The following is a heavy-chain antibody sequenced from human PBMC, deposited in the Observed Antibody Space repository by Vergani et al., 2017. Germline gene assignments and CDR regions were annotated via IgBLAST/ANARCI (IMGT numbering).Heavy chain of an antibody. V-gene: IGHV1-2*02. CDR2: INPNSGGT. CDR3: AREGFNRDYDILTGYYDY. J-gene: IGHJ4*02. CDR1: GYTFTGYY. D-gene: IGHD3-9*01. Sequence: QVQLVQSGAEVKKPGASVKVSCKASGYTFTGYYMHWVRQAPGQGLEWMGWINPNSGGTNYAQKFQGRVTITADESTSTAYMELSSLRAEDTAVYYCAREGFNRDYDILTGYYDYWGQGTLVTVSS.